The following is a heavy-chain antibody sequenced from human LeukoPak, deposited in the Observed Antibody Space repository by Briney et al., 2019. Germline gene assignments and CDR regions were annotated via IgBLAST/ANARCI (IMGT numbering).Heavy chain of an antibody. CDR3: ARDRLGPPAGRLGYCSSTSCPEDYGMDV. Sequence: ASVTVSCKASGYTFTGYYMHWVRQAPGQGLEWMGWINPNSGGTNYAQKFQGWVTMTRDTSISTAYMELSRLRSDDTAVYYCARDRLGPPAGRLGYCSSTSCPEDYGMDVWGQGTTVTVSS. V-gene: IGHV1-2*04. D-gene: IGHD2-2*01. CDR2: INPNSGGT. J-gene: IGHJ6*02. CDR1: GYTFTGYY.